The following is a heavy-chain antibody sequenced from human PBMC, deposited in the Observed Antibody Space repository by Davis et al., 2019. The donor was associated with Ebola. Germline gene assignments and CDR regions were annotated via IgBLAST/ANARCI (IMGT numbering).Heavy chain of an antibody. CDR3: TTYYFTMIVVRSY. D-gene: IGHD3-22*01. CDR1: GFTFSNAW. J-gene: IGHJ4*02. Sequence: GESLKISCAASGFTFSNAWMNWVRQAPGKGLEWVGRIKTKTDGGTTDYAAPVKGRFTISRDDSKNTLYLQMNSLKTEDTAVYYCTTYYFTMIVVRSYWGQGTLVTVSS. CDR2: IKTKTDGGTT. V-gene: IGHV3-15*07.